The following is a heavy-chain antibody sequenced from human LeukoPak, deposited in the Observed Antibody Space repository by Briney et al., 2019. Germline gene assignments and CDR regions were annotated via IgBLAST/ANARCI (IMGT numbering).Heavy chain of an antibody. CDR3: ARVAAGIGFFQH. D-gene: IGHD6-13*01. V-gene: IGHV4-38-2*02. CDR1: GYSFSSGYY. J-gene: IGHJ1*01. Sequence: SETLSLTRIVSGYSFSSGYYWGWIRQPPGKGLEWIGNIHHSGSTYYNPSLKSRVTISVDTSKNQLSLKLSSVTAADTAVYYCARVAAGIGFFQHWGQGTLVTVSS. CDR2: IHHSGST.